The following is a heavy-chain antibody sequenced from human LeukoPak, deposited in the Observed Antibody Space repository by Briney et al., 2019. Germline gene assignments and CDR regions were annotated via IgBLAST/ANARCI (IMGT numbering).Heavy chain of an antibody. CDR2: ITGNGGTT. V-gene: IGHV3-23*01. D-gene: IGHD4-11*01. CDR1: GFAFSNYG. J-gene: IGHJ6*03. Sequence: PGGTLRLTCAASGFAFSNYGMNWVRQAPGKGLEWVSGITGNGGTTFYADSVKGRFTIFRENSKNTLYLQMNSLRAEDTAVYYCASGYSNSRYYYYYYMDVWGKGTTVTVSS. CDR3: ASGYSNSRYYYYYYMDV.